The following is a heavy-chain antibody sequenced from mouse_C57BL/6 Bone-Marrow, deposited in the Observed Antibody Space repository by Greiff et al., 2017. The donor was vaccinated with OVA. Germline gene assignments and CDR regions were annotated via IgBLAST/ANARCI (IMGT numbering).Heavy chain of an antibody. D-gene: IGHD1-1*01. CDR3: ARSGYYGSSYVYYFDY. Sequence: QVQLQQPGAELVKPGASVKMSCKASGYTFTSYWITWVKQRPGQGLEWIGDIYPGSGGTNYNEKFKSKATLTVDTSSSTAYMQLSSLTSEDSAVYYGARSGYYGSSYVYYFDYWGQGTTLTVSS. J-gene: IGHJ2*01. CDR1: GYTFTSYW. V-gene: IGHV1-55*01. CDR2: IYPGSGGT.